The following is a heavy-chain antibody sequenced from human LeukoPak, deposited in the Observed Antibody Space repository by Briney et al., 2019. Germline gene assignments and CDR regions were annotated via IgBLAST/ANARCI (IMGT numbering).Heavy chain of an antibody. V-gene: IGHV4-38-2*02. Sequence: PSETLSLTCTVSGYSISSGYYWGWIRQPPGKGLEWIGSIYHSGSTYYNPSLKSRVTISVDTSKNQFSLKLSSVTAADTAVYYCASGYSSGWYEVDYWGQGTLVTVSS. CDR1: GYSISSGYY. J-gene: IGHJ4*02. CDR3: ASGYSSGWYEVDY. CDR2: IYHSGST. D-gene: IGHD6-19*01.